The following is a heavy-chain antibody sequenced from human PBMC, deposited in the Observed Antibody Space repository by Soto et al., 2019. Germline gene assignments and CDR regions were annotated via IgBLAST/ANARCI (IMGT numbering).Heavy chain of an antibody. J-gene: IGHJ3*02. CDR1: GYTFTSYD. D-gene: IGHD3-3*01. CDR3: ARSGITIFGVVIPPLGAFDI. V-gene: IGHV1-8*01. Sequence: QVQLVQSGAEVKKPGASVKVSCKASGYTFTSYDINWVRQATGQGLEWMGWMNPNSGNTGYAQKFQGRVTMTGNTSISTAYMELSSLRSEDTAVYYCARSGITIFGVVIPPLGAFDIWGQGTMVTVSS. CDR2: MNPNSGNT.